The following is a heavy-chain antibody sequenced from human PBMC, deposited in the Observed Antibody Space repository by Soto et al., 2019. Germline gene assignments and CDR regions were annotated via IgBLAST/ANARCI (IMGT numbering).Heavy chain of an antibody. CDR1: GVTFSSYA. V-gene: IGHV1-69*13. Sequence: ASVKVSCKASGVTFSSYAISWVRQAPGQGLEWMGGIIPIFGTANYAQKFQGRATITADESTSTAYMELSSLRSEDTAVYYCARAIREYYYDSSGYQNGYYFDYWGQGTLVTVSS. J-gene: IGHJ4*02. CDR2: IIPIFGTA. CDR3: ARAIREYYYDSSGYQNGYYFDY. D-gene: IGHD3-22*01.